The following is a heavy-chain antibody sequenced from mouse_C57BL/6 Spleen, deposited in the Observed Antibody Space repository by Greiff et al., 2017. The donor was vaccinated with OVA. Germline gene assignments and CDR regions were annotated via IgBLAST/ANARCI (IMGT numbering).Heavy chain of an antibody. V-gene: IGHV3-6*01. CDR1: GYSITSGYY. CDR3: ARGGAWFAY. CDR2: ISYDGSN. J-gene: IGHJ3*01. Sequence: DVKLVESGPGLVKPSQSLSLTCSVTGYSITSGYYWNWIRQLPGNKLEWMGYISYDGSNNYNPSLKNRISITRDTSKNQFFLKLNSVTTEDTATYYGARGGAWFAYWGQGTLVTVSA.